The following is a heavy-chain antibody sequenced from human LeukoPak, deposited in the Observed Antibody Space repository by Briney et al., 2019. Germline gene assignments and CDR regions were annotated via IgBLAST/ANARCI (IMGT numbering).Heavy chain of an antibody. J-gene: IGHJ1*01. Sequence: GGSLRLSCAASGFTFSDSYMSWMRQSPGKRLEWVSHISGSGHIIYYADSMKGRFTISRDNAKNSLYLQMNSLRAEDTAVYYCARTRWPLLPEHWGQGTLATVSS. V-gene: IGHV3-11*04. CDR1: GFTFSDSY. D-gene: IGHD3-22*01. CDR3: ARTRWPLLPEH. CDR2: ISGSGHII.